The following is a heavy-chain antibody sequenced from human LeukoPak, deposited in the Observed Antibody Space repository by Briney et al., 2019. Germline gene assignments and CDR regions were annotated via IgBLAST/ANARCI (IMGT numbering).Heavy chain of an antibody. CDR2: IYYSGST. V-gene: IGHV4-59*01. CDR3: ARDAVAGTYFDY. CDR1: GGSISSYY. J-gene: IGHJ4*02. D-gene: IGHD6-19*01. Sequence: SETLSLTCTVSGGSISSYYWSWIRQPPGKGLEWIGYIYYSGSTNYNPSLKSRVTISVDTSKIQFSLKLSSVTAADTAVYYCARDAVAGTYFDYWGQGTLVTVSS.